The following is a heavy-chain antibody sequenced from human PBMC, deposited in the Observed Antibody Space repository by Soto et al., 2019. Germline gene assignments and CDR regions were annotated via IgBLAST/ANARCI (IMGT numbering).Heavy chain of an antibody. CDR2: IIPIFGTA. Sequence: QVQLVQSGAEVKKPGSSVKVSCKASGGTFSSYAISWVRQAPGQGLEWMGGIIPIFGTANYAQKFQGRVTITADESTSTAYMGLSSLRYEDTAVYYCAGGGGGRWLQSTYYFDYWGQGTLVTVSS. V-gene: IGHV1-69*01. J-gene: IGHJ4*02. D-gene: IGHD3-16*01. CDR1: GGTFSSYA. CDR3: AGGGGGRWLQSTYYFDY.